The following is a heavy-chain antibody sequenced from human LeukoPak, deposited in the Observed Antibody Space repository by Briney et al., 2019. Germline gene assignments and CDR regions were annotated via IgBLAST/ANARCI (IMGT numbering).Heavy chain of an antibody. J-gene: IGHJ4*02. Sequence: SETLSLTCSVSGGSIISSDYYWDWIHQPPGKGLEWVGAIYYTGSTYYNPSLKGRVTISVDTSKNQFSLKLSSVTAADTAVYYCARQNKRARSNFGDWGRATLVTVSS. CDR1: GGSIISSDYY. V-gene: IGHV4-39*01. CDR3: ARQNKRARSNFGD. D-gene: IGHD2/OR15-2a*01. CDR2: IYYTGST.